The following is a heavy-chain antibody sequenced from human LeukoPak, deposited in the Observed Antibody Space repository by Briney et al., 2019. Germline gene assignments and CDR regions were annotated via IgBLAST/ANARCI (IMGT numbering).Heavy chain of an antibody. V-gene: IGHV7-4-1*02. Sequence: ASVKVSCKASGYTFTSYAMNWVRQAPGQGLEWMGWINTNTGNPTYAQGFTGRFVFSLDTSVSTAYLQISSLKAEDTAVYYCARGQWPYYYYGMDVWGQGTTVTVSS. J-gene: IGHJ6*02. D-gene: IGHD6-19*01. CDR2: INTNTGNP. CDR1: GYTFTSYA. CDR3: ARGQWPYYYYGMDV.